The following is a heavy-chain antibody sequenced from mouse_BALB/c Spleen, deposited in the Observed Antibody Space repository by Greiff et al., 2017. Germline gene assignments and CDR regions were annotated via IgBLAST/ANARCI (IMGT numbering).Heavy chain of an antibody. D-gene: IGHD2-4*01. CDR3: ARGGTMITNWYFDV. J-gene: IGHJ1*01. CDR1: GYTFTDYA. CDR2: ISTYYGNT. Sequence: VKLQESGPELVRPGVSVKISCKGSGYTFTDYAMHWVKQSHAKSLEWIGVISTYYGNTNYNQKFKGKATMTVDKSSSTAYMELARLTSEDSAIYYCARGGTMITNWYFDVGGAGTTVTVPS. V-gene: IGHV1-67*01.